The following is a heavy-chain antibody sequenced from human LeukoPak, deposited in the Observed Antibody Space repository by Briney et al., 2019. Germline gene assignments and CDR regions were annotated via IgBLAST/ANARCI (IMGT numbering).Heavy chain of an antibody. CDR2: INPNSGGT. J-gene: IGHJ6*03. D-gene: IGHD2-15*01. Sequence: ASVKVSCKASGYTITDYYIHWVRQAPGQGLEWMGWINPNSGGTNYAQKLQGRVTMTTDTSTSTADMELRSLRSDDTAVYYCARGVYCSGGSCYSEYYYYYYMDVWGKGTTVTISS. CDR1: GYTITDYY. CDR3: ARGVYCSGGSCYSEYYYYYYMDV. V-gene: IGHV1-2*02.